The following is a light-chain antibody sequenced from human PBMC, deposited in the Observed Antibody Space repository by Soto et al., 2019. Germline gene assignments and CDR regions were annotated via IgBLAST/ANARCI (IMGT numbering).Light chain of an antibody. CDR3: QQNDSSPSWT. CDR2: GTS. J-gene: IGKJ1*01. CDR1: QSVSST. V-gene: IGKV3-20*01. Sequence: EIVMTQSPATLSVSPGERATLSCRASQSVSSTLAWYQQNPGQAPRLLIYGTSSRATGISDRFRGSGSGTDFTLTISRLEPEDFAVYYCQQNDSSPSWTFGQGTKVDI.